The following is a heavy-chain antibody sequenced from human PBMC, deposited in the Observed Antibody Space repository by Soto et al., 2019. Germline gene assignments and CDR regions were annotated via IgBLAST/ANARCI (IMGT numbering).Heavy chain of an antibody. CDR2: ISAYNGNT. Sequence: ASVKVSCKASGYTFTSYGISWVRQAPGQGLEWMGWISAYNGNTNYAQKLQGRVTMTTDTSTSTAYMELRSLRSDDTAVYYCARDLAMVLLWFGELFRTFPGMDVWGQGTTVTVSS. D-gene: IGHD3-10*01. J-gene: IGHJ6*02. CDR3: ARDLAMVLLWFGELFRTFPGMDV. CDR1: GYTFTSYG. V-gene: IGHV1-18*01.